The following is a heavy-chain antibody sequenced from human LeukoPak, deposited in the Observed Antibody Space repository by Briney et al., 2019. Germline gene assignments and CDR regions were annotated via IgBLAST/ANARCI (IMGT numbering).Heavy chain of an antibody. CDR1: GGPISSYF. CDR2: IYYSGST. V-gene: IGHV4-59*01. D-gene: IGHD2-2*01. CDR3: ARQYCSSTNCYYFDY. J-gene: IGHJ4*02. Sequence: SETLSLTCTVSGGPISSYFWSWIRQPPGKGLEWIGYIYYSGSTNYNPSLKSRVTISVDTSKNQFSLTLSSVTAADTAVYYCARQYCSSTNCYYFDYWGQGTLVTVSS.